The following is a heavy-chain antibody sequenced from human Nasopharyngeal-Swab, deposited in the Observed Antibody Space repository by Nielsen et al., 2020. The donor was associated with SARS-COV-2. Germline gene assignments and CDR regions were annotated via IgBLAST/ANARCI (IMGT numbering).Heavy chain of an antibody. Sequence: ASVKVSCKASGYTFTSYDINWVRQATGQGLEWMGWMNPNSGNTGYAQKFQGRVTMTRNTSISTAYMELSSLRSEDTAVYYFSLLASRNVIVVVVAAISYYYMDVWGKGTTVTVSS. D-gene: IGHD2-15*01. J-gene: IGHJ6*03. CDR3: SLLASRNVIVVVVAAISYYYMDV. CDR2: MNPNSGNT. V-gene: IGHV1-8*01. CDR1: GYTFTSYD.